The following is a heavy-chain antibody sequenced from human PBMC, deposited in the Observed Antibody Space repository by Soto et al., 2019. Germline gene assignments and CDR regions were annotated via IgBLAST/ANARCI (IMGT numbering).Heavy chain of an antibody. D-gene: IGHD2-15*01. CDR2: ISSSSSTI. CDR3: ARVRYCSGGSCYWYFDL. CDR1: GFTFSSYS. J-gene: IGHJ2*01. V-gene: IGHV3-48*04. Sequence: GGSLRLSCAASGFTFSSYSMNWVRQAPGKGLEWVSYISSSSSTIYYADSVKGRFTISRDNAKNSLYLQMNSLRAEDTAVYYCARVRYCSGGSCYWYFDLWGRGTLVTVSS.